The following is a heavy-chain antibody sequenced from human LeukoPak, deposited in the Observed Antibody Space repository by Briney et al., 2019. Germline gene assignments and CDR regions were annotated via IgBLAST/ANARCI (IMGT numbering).Heavy chain of an antibody. J-gene: IGHJ4*02. V-gene: IGHV1-69*04. D-gene: IGHD2-21*02. CDR2: IIPSLGLP. CDR1: GGTFSSYG. CDR3: ARDYRASYCGGDCYSYYFDY. Sequence: SVKVSCKASGGTFSSYGISWVRQAPGQGLEWMGRIIPSLGLPNYTQKFQGRVSITADKSTSTAYMELSSLRSEDTAVYDCARDYRASYCGGDCYSYYFDYWGLGTLVIVSS.